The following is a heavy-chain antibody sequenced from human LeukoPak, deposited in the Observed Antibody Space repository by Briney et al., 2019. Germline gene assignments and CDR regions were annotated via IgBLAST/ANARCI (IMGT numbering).Heavy chain of an antibody. J-gene: IGHJ5*02. D-gene: IGHD2-15*01. CDR2: ISYDGSKK. CDR1: GFTFSSYG. CDR3: ARDYDGEVAVPANWFAP. Sequence: PGRSLRLSCAASGFTFSSYGMHWVRQAPGKGLEWVAVISYDGSKKFYADSVKGRFTISRDNSKNTLYLQMNSLRAEDTAVYFCARDYDGEVAVPANWFAPWGQGTLVTVSS. V-gene: IGHV3-30*03.